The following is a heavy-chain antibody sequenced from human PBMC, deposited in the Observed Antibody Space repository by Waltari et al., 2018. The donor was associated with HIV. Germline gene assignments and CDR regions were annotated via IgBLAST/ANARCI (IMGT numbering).Heavy chain of an antibody. D-gene: IGHD6-13*01. CDR1: GFTVSSNY. J-gene: IGHJ4*02. V-gene: IGHV3-53*01. CDR3: ARAAGAARYYFDY. CDR2: IYSGGST. Sequence: EVQLVESGGGLIQPGGYLRLSCGASGFTVSSNYIRWVRQAPGKGLEWVSVIYSGGSTYYADSVKGRFTISRDNSKNTLYLQMNSLRAEDTAVYYCARAAGAARYYFDYWGQGTLVTVSS.